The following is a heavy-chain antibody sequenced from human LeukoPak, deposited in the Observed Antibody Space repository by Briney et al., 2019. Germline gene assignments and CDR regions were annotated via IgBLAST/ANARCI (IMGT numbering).Heavy chain of an antibody. D-gene: IGHD3-22*01. CDR2: ISAYNGNT. J-gene: IGHJ4*02. CDR3: ARDPDYYDSSGYAFDY. CDR1: GYTFPSYV. V-gene: IGHV1-18*01. Sequence: ASVKVSCKASGYTFPSYVIGWVGRAPGQGLGWMGWISAYNGNTNYAQKLQGRVTMTTDTSTSTAYMELRSLRSDDTAVYYCARDPDYYDSSGYAFDYWGQGTLVTVSS.